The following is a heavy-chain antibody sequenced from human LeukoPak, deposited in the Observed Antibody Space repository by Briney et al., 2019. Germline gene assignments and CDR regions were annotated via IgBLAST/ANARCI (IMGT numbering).Heavy chain of an antibody. Sequence: ASVKVSCKASGYTFTSYGISWVRQAPGQGLEWMGIINPSGGSTSYAQKFQGRVTMTRDTSTSTVYMELSSLRSEDTAVYYCARGRGNVLRFLEWLLYYDPWGQGTLVTVSS. J-gene: IGHJ5*02. V-gene: IGHV1-46*01. CDR2: INPSGGST. D-gene: IGHD3-3*01. CDR3: ARGRGNVLRFLEWLLYYDP. CDR1: GYTFTSYG.